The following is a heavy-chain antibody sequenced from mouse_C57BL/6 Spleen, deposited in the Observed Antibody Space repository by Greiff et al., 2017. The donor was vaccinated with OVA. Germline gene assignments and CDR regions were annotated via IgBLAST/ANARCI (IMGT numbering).Heavy chain of an antibody. J-gene: IGHJ1*03. CDR2: INPNYGTT. CDR3: ARDRYYGSSYVGRYFDV. Sequence: VQLKESGPELVKPGASVKISCKASGYSFPDYNMNWVKQSHGKSLEWIGVINPNYGTTSYHQKFKGKATLTVDQSFSTADMQLNSLTSEDSAVYYCARDRYYGSSYVGRYFDVWGTETTVTVPS. D-gene: IGHD1-1*01. V-gene: IGHV1-39*01. CDR1: GYSFPDYN.